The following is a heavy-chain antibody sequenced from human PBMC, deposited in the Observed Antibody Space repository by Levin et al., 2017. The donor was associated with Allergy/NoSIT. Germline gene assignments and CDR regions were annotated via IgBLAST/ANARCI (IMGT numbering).Heavy chain of an antibody. V-gene: IGHV4-34*01. CDR2: INHSGST. J-gene: IGHJ5*02. CDR3: AGDGYSSRWFDP. Sequence: SETLSLTCAVYGGSFSGYYWSWIRQPPGKGLEWIGDINHSGSTNYNPSLKSRVTISVDTSKNQFSLKLRSVTAADTAVYYCAGDGYSSRWFDPWGQGTLVTVSS. CDR1: GGSFSGYY. D-gene: IGHD6-19*01.